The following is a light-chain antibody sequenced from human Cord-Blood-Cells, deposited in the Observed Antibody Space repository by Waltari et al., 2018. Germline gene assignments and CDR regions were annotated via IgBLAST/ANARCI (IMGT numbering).Light chain of an antibody. CDR2: EVS. J-gene: IGLJ3*02. V-gene: IGLV2-14*01. CDR3: SSYTSSSTWV. CDR1: SSDVGGYNY. Sequence: QSALTQPASVSGSPGQSITISCTGTSSDVGGYNYVSWYQQHPGKVPKLMLYEVSKRPSGVSTRVAGSKSGNTASLTISGLQAEDEADYYCSSYTSSSTWVFGGGTKLTVL.